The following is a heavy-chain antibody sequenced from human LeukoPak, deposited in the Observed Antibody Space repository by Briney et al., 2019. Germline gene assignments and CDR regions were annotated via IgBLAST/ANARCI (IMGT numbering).Heavy chain of an antibody. Sequence: GGSLRLSCAASGFTFSSYAMSWVRQAPGKGLEWVSAISGSGGSTYYADSVKGRFTISRDNSKNTLYLQMNSLRAEDTAVYYCAILVVVVPAAPNDYWGQGTLVTVSS. CDR1: GFTFSSYA. V-gene: IGHV3-23*01. D-gene: IGHD2-2*01. CDR3: AILVVVVPAAPNDY. CDR2: ISGSGGST. J-gene: IGHJ4*02.